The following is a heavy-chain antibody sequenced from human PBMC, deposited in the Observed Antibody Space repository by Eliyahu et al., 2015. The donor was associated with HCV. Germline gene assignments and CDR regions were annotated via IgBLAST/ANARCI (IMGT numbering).Heavy chain of an antibody. CDR1: GGSISSGSYY. CDR2: IYTSGST. Sequence: QVQLQESGPGLVKPSQTLSLTCTVSGGSISSGSYYWSWIRQPAGKGLEWIGRIYTSGSTNYNPSLKSRVTISVDTSKNQFSLKLSSVTAADTAVYYCAREAYYYDSSGYHHYWYFDLWGRGTLVTVSS. J-gene: IGHJ2*01. D-gene: IGHD3-22*01. V-gene: IGHV4-61*02. CDR3: AREAYYYDSSGYHHYWYFDL.